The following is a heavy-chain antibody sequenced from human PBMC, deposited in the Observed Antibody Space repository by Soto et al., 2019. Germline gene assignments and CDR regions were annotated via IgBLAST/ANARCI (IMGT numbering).Heavy chain of an antibody. D-gene: IGHD1-26*01. J-gene: IGHJ4*02. V-gene: IGHV4-30-4*01. CDR3: VRDDVGLGIDY. CDR2: IYYSGST. Sequence: SETLSLTCTVSGGSISSGDYYWSWIRQPPGKGLEWIGYIYYSGSTYYNPSLKSRVTISVDTSKNQFSLKLSSVTAADTAVYYCVRDDVGLGIDYWGLGTLVTVSS. CDR1: GGSISSGDYY.